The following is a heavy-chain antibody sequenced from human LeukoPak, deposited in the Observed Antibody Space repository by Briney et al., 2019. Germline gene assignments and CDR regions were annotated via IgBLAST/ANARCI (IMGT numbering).Heavy chain of an antibody. J-gene: IGHJ4*02. CDR2: IYYSGRT. D-gene: IGHD6-19*01. V-gene: IGHV4-39*07. CDR1: GGSISSTSYY. CDR3: ASCIAVAGTRYFDY. Sequence: SETLSLTCTVSGGSISSTSYYWGWIRQPPGKGLEWVGIIYYSGRTYYNPSLKSRVTISVDTSKNQFSLKLSSVTAADTAVYYCASCIAVAGTRYFDYWGQGTLVTVSS.